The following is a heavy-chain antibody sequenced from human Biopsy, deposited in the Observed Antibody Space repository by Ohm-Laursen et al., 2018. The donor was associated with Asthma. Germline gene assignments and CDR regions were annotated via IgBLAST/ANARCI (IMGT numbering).Heavy chain of an antibody. Sequence: SVKVSCKISGYSLTDLPMHWVRQAPGQGLERMGRHDHEEGGTVNARRFQGRVTMTEDTSTDTAYMELSSLSSDDTAVYYCASDFPKDYVRYNFQFWGQGTLVTVSS. V-gene: IGHV1-24*01. CDR1: GYSLTDLP. CDR3: ASDFPKDYVRYNFQF. CDR2: HDHEEGGT. D-gene: IGHD4-17*01. J-gene: IGHJ4*02.